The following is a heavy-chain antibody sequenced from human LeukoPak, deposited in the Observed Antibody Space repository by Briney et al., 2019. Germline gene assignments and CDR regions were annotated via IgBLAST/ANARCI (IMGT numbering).Heavy chain of an antibody. V-gene: IGHV5-51*01. D-gene: IGHD6-19*01. CDR2: IYPGDSDA. J-gene: IGHJ4*02. CDR3: ARIERAMAVAATGGY. Sequence: GESLKISCKGSGYSFINYWIGWVRQMPGKGLEWVGIIYPGDSDARYSPSFQGQVTISADKSISTAYLQWSSLKASDTAMYYCARIERAMAVAATGGYWGQGTLITVS. CDR1: GYSFINYW.